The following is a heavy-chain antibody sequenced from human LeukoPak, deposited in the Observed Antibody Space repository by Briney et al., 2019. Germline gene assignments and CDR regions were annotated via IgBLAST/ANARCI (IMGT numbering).Heavy chain of an antibody. Sequence: GGSLRLSCAASGFAFASYSMNWVRQAPGKGLEWVSSISRSSNYIYYADSVKGRFTISRDNAKNSLYLQMNSLRAEDTAVYYCARDSTYGDFDYWGQGTLVTVSS. D-gene: IGHD3-10*01. J-gene: IGHJ4*02. CDR1: GFAFASYS. V-gene: IGHV3-21*04. CDR3: ARDSTYGDFDY. CDR2: ISRSSNYI.